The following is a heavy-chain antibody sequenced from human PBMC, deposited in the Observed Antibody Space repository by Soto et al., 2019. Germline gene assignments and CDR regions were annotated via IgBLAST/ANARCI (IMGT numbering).Heavy chain of an antibody. V-gene: IGHV1-2*02. CDR2: INPKSGAT. D-gene: IGHD3-22*01. Sequence: QVLLVQSGAEVRRPGASVRVSCKASGYTFTDYYIHWVRQAPGQGLEWMGWINPKSGATHYAQNFQGRVTTTWDTSISTAYMELSRLTSDDTAIYYCATPGGQATGGYYYFDYWGQGNLVTVSS. CDR3: ATPGGQATGGYYYFDY. CDR1: GYTFTDYY. J-gene: IGHJ4*02.